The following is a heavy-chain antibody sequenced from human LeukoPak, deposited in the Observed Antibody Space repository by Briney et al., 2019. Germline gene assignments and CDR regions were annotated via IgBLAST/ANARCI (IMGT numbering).Heavy chain of an antibody. V-gene: IGHV4-4*07. D-gene: IGHD5-18*01. CDR3: ARGGGSHTAMVRGSVWFDP. J-gene: IGHJ5*02. Sequence: SETLSLTCTVSGGSISSYYWSWIRQPAGKGLEWIGRIYTSGSTNYNPSLKSRVTMSVDTSKNQFSLKLSSVTAADTAVYYCARGGGSHTAMVRGSVWFDPWGQGALVTVSS. CDR1: GGSISSYY. CDR2: IYTSGST.